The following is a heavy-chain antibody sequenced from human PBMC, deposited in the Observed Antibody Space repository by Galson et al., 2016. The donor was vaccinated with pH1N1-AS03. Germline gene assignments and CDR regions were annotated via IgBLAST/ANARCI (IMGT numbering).Heavy chain of an antibody. CDR2: IDWDDDK. CDR3: ARKRHGSRGPFDP. CDR1: GFSLSTSGMC. D-gene: IGHD6-25*01. Sequence: PALVKPTQTLTLTCTFSGFSLSTSGMCVSWIRQPPGKALEWLAFIDWDDDKYYSTSLKTRPTISKDTSKNQVVLTMTNMDPVDTATYYCARKRHGSRGPFDPWGQGTLVTVSS. J-gene: IGHJ5*02. V-gene: IGHV2-70*01.